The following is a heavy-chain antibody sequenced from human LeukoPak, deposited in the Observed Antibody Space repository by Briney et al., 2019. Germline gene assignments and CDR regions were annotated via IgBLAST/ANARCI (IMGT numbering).Heavy chain of an antibody. CDR1: GGTFSSYA. Sequence: GASVKVSCKASGGTFSSYAISWVRQAPGQGLEWMGRIIPILGIANYAQKFQGRVTITADKSTSTAYMELSSLRSEDTAVYYCARDRSGGCSSTACIDYWGQGTLVTVSS. J-gene: IGHJ4*02. CDR3: ARDRSGGCSSTACIDY. D-gene: IGHD3-10*01. CDR2: IIPILGIA. V-gene: IGHV1-69*04.